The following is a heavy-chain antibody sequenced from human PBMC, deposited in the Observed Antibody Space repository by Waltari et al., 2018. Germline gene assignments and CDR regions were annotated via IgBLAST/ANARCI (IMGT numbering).Heavy chain of an antibody. D-gene: IGHD6-19*01. J-gene: IGHJ4*02. V-gene: IGHV3-7*01. CDR3: ATNDGWSPGGNY. CDR1: GFTFRDYW. CDR2: IRDDGGTT. Sequence: EVHLVESGGGLVQQGGSLRLSCVASGFTFRDYWLSWVRQAPGKGVGWPGNIRDDGGTTNYVDSAKGRFTISRDNAKNSLYLQMNSLRAEDTAVYYCATNDGWSPGGNYWGQGTLVTVSS.